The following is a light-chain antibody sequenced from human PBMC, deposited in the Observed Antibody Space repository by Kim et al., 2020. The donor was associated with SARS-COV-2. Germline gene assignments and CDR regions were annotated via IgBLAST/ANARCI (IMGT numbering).Light chain of an antibody. CDR2: DAS. CDR1: QSISNW. CDR3: QQYNSY. J-gene: IGKJ2*01. V-gene: IGKV1-5*01. Sequence: GDRVTITCRASQSISNWLAWYQQRPGKAPKLLISDASNLGSGVPSRFSARGSGTEFTLTITNLQPEDSATYYCQQYNSYFGQGTKLEIK.